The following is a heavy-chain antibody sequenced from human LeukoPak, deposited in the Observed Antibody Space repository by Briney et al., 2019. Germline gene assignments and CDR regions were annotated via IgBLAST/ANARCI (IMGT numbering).Heavy chain of an antibody. D-gene: IGHD3-22*01. V-gene: IGHV3-53*01. Sequence: GGSLRLSCAASGFTVSSNYMSWVRQAPGKGLEWVSVIYSGGSTYYADSVKGRFTISRDNAKNSLYLQMNSLRAEDTAVYYCARDSEIGYYDSSGYYGVDYWGQGTLVTVSS. CDR1: GFTVSSNY. CDR3: ARDSEIGYYDSSGYYGVDY. CDR2: IYSGGST. J-gene: IGHJ4*02.